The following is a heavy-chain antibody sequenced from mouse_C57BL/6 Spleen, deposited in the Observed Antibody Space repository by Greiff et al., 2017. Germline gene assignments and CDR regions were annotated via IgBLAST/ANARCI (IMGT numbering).Heavy chain of an antibody. Sequence: QVQLQQSGPELVKPGASVKISCKASGYAFSSSWMNWVKQRPGKGLEWIGRIYPGDGDTNYNGKFKGKATLTADKSSSTAYMQLSSLTSEDSAVYFCARYPIYYDYDWFAYWGQGTLVTVSA. CDR1: GYAFSSSW. CDR3: ARYPIYYDYDWFAY. V-gene: IGHV1-82*01. CDR2: IYPGDGDT. J-gene: IGHJ3*01. D-gene: IGHD2-4*01.